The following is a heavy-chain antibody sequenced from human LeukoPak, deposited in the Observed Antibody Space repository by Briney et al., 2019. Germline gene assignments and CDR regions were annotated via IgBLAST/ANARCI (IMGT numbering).Heavy chain of an antibody. J-gene: IGHJ4*02. CDR1: GYTFINFG. Sequence: ASVKVSCKSSGYTFINFGISWVRQAPGQGLEWMGWISDNNDDTNYAQKVQGRVTMTTDTSTSTVYMELRSLRSDDTAVYYCARDSPTVGSGYPSRKINFPYYFDYWGQGTLVTVSS. CDR3: ARDSPTVGSGYPSRKINFPYYFDY. V-gene: IGHV1-18*01. D-gene: IGHD3-22*01. CDR2: ISDNNDDT.